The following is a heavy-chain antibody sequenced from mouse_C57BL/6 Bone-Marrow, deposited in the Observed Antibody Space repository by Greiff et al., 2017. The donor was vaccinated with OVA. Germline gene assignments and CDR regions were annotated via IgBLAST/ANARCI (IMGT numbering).Heavy chain of an antibody. J-gene: IGHJ4*01. Sequence: DVMLVESGGGLVQPGGSMKLSCAASGFTFSDAWMDWVRQSPEKGLEWVAEIRNKANNHATYYAESVKGRFTISRDDSKSSVYLQMNSLRAEDTGIYYCTRITVVATDAMDYWGQGTSVTVSS. CDR3: TRITVVATDAMDY. CDR1: GFTFSDAW. V-gene: IGHV6-6*01. CDR2: IRNKANNHAT. D-gene: IGHD1-1*01.